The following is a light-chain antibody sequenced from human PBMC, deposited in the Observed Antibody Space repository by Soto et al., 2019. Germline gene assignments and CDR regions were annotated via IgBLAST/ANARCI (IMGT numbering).Light chain of an antibody. Sequence: QSVMTQPRSVSGSPGQSVSISCTGARRDVGRYSYVSGYQQHPGKAPKLMIYDVSERPSGVPDRVSGSKSGITASLTISGLQAEDEADYHCCSYTGTYTGVFGTGTKVTVL. CDR3: CSYTGTYTGV. CDR1: RRDVGRYSY. CDR2: DVS. J-gene: IGLJ1*01. V-gene: IGLV2-11*02.